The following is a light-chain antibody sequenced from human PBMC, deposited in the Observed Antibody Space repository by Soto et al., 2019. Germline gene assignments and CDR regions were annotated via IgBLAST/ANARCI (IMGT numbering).Light chain of an antibody. Sequence: QSVLTQPPSVSGAPGQMVTISCTGSSSNIGAGYDVHWYKQLPGTAPKLLIYGNSNRPSGVPDRFSGSKSGTSASLAITGLQAEDEADYYCQSYDSSLSAVVFGGGTKVTVL. V-gene: IGLV1-40*01. CDR2: GNS. CDR1: SSNIGAGYD. J-gene: IGLJ2*01. CDR3: QSYDSSLSAVV.